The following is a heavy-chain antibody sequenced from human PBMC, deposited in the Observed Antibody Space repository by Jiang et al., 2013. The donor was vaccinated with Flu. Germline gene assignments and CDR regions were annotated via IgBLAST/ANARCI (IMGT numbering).Heavy chain of an antibody. V-gene: IGHV4-34*01. CDR1: GGSFSGYY. Sequence: LLKPSETLSLTCAVYGGSFSGYYWTWIRQPPGKGLEWIGEIHHSGSTHHNPSLKSRLTISVDTSKNQFSLELSSVTAADTAVYYCAREALYSVAGYYDYWGQGTLVTVSS. D-gene: IGHD6-19*01. J-gene: IGHJ4*02. CDR3: AREALYSVAGYYDY. CDR2: IHHSGST.